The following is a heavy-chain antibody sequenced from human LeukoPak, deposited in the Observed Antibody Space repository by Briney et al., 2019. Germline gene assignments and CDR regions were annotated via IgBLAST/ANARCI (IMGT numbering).Heavy chain of an antibody. J-gene: IGHJ4*02. CDR2: IYYSGST. D-gene: IGHD1-26*01. V-gene: IGHV4-59*08. Sequence: SETLSLTCTVSGGSVSSYYWSWLRQPPGKGLEWIGFIYYSGSTHYKSSLKSRVTISVDTSKNQFSLRLTSVTAADTAVYYCARHSGSSPHYFDYWGQGTLVTVSS. CDR3: ARHSGSSPHYFDY. CDR1: GGSVSSYY.